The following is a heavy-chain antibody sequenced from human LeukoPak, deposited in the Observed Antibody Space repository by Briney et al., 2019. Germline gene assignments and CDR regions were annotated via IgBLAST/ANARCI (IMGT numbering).Heavy chain of an antibody. V-gene: IGHV1-69*13. J-gene: IGHJ4*02. D-gene: IGHD5-24*01. CDR3: ARGFHPQLQVHLY. Sequence: ASVKVSCKASGGTFSSYAFNWVRQAPGQGLEWMGGIIPIFGKTNYAQKFQARVTITADESTNTAYTELSSLRSEDTAVYYCARGFHPQLQVHLYWGQGTLVAVSS. CDR1: GGTFSSYA. CDR2: IIPIFGKT.